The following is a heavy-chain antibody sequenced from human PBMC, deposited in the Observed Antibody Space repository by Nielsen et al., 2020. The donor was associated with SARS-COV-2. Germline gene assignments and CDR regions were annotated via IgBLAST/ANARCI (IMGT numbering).Heavy chain of an antibody. J-gene: IGHJ6*02. Sequence: GGSLRLSCAASGFTFSSYAMHWVRQAPGKGLEYVSAISSNGGSTYYANSVKGRFTISGDNSKNTLYLQMGSLRAEDMAVYYCARAAYIAAAGTVHYYGMDVWGQGTTVTSP. V-gene: IGHV3-64*01. CDR1: GFTFSSYA. D-gene: IGHD6-13*01. CDR2: ISSNGGST. CDR3: ARAAYIAAAGTVHYYGMDV.